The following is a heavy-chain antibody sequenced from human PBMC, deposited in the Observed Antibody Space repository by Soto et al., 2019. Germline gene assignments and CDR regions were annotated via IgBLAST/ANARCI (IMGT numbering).Heavy chain of an antibody. CDR2: INHSGST. J-gene: IGHJ5*02. Sequence: TSETLSLTCAVYGGSFSGYYWSWIRQPPGKGLEWIGEINHSGSTNYNPSLKSRVTISVDTSKNQFSLKLSSVTAADTAVYYCARGSLLRWYYDFWSGYQTNWFDPWGQGTLVTVSS. D-gene: IGHD3-3*01. CDR3: ARGSLLRWYYDFWSGYQTNWFDP. CDR1: GGSFSGYY. V-gene: IGHV4-34*01.